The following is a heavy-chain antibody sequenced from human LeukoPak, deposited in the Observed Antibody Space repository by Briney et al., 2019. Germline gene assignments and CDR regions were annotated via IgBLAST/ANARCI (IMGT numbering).Heavy chain of an antibody. V-gene: IGHV3-48*02. Sequence: GGSLRLSRAASGFTFSSYTMNWVRQAPGKGLQWVSTVSASSDIHYSDSVKGRFTISRDNARNSLYLQMNSLRDEDTAVYYCARDALHTAHFDYWGQGTLVTVSS. CDR2: VSASSDI. J-gene: IGHJ4*02. D-gene: IGHD5-18*01. CDR1: GFTFSSYT. CDR3: ARDALHTAHFDY.